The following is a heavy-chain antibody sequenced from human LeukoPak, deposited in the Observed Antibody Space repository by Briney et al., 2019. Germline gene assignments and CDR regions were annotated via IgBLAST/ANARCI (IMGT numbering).Heavy chain of an antibody. D-gene: IGHD5-18*01. V-gene: IGHV3-30*04. CDR1: GFTFSSYA. J-gene: IGHJ4*02. CDR3: ARELVQLWLLPTDY. Sequence: GGSLRLSCAASGFTFSSYAMHWVRQAPGKGLEWVAVISYDGSNKYYADSVKGRFTISRDNSKNTLYLQMNSLRAEDTAVYYCARELVQLWLLPTDYWGQGTLVTVSS. CDR2: ISYDGSNK.